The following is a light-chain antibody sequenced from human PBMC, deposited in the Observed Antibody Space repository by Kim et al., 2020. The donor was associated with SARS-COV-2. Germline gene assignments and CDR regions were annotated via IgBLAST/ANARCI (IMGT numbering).Light chain of an antibody. Sequence: SSELTQPPSVSVSPGQTASITCSGDKLGDKYACWYQQKPGQSPVLVIYQDSKRPSGIPERFSGSNSGNTATLTISGTQAMDEADYYCQAWDSSTAVSGGG. J-gene: IGLJ3*02. CDR2: QDS. CDR3: QAWDSSTAV. V-gene: IGLV3-1*01. CDR1: KLGDKY.